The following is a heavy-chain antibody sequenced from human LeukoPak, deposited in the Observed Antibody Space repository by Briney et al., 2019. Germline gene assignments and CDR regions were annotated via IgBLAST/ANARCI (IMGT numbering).Heavy chain of an antibody. Sequence: GGSLRLSCAASGFTFNYYGMSWVRQAPGKGLEWVSAISGSGGSTYYADSVKGRFTVSRDNSKNTLYLQMNSLRAEDTVVYYCAKDNTDIVVVPAVRFDYWGQGTLVTVSS. D-gene: IGHD2-2*01. CDR1: GFTFNYYG. CDR2: ISGSGGST. J-gene: IGHJ4*02. V-gene: IGHV3-23*01. CDR3: AKDNTDIVVVPAVRFDY.